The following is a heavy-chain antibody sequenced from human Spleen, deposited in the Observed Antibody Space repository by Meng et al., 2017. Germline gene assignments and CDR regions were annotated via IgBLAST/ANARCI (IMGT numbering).Heavy chain of an antibody. CDR3: ARGPTTMAHDFDY. J-gene: IGHJ4*02. CDR2: INHSGST. CDR1: GGYISNYY. Sequence: QGQQQRSGAGMLKPSVTLSRTGVVSGGYISNYYWSWIRQPPGKGLEWIGEINHSGSTNYNPSLESRATISVDTSQNNLSLKLSSVTAADSAVYYCARGPTTMAHDFDYWGQGTLVTVSS. D-gene: IGHD4-11*01. V-gene: IGHV4-34*01.